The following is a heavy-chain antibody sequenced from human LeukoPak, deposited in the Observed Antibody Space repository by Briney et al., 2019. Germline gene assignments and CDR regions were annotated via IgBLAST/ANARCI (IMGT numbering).Heavy chain of an antibody. V-gene: IGHV1-69*13. CDR2: IMPIFCTA. J-gene: IGHJ3*02. CDR3: ARASPGIAVAGTSAFDI. Sequence: SVKVSCKPSVCTFNSYANSWLRQAPRHRLEWIGGIMPIFCTANYAQKFQGRVTTTADESTSTAYMELSSLRSEDTPVYYCARASPGIAVAGTSAFDIWGQGTMVTVSS. D-gene: IGHD6-19*01. CDR1: VCTFNSYA.